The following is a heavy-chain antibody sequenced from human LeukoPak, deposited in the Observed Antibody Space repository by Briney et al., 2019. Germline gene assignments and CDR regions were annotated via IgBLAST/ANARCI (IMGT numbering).Heavy chain of an antibody. CDR1: GYSISSGYY. D-gene: IGHD5-12*01. V-gene: IGHV4-4*07. J-gene: IGHJ3*02. CDR2: IYTSGST. Sequence: SETLSLTCTVSGYSISSGYYWGWIRQPAGKGLEWIGRIYTSGSTNYNPSLKSRVTMSVDTSKNQFSLKLSSVTAADTAVYYCASGYAVGRDAFDIWGQGTMVTVSS. CDR3: ASGYAVGRDAFDI.